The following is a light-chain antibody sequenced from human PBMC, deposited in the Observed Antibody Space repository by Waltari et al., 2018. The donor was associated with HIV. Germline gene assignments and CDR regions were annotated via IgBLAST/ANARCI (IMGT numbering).Light chain of an antibody. J-gene: IGLJ2*01. CDR1: ALPSRY. V-gene: IGLV3-10*01. CDR3: FSTNSGGNQGL. CDR2: EGS. Sequence: SHELTQPPSVSVSPGQAARITCSGDALPSRYVYWSQQKSGQAPVLVIHEGSRRPSGIPERISGSTTGTMATLTISGAQVEDEADYYCFSTNSGGNQGLFGGGTKLIVL.